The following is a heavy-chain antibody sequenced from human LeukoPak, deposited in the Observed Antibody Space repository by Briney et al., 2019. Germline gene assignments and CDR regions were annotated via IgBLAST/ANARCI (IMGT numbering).Heavy chain of an antibody. CDR1: GGSLSDSNYF. D-gene: IGHD1-26*01. Sequence: SQTLSLTCTVSGGSLSDSNYFWAWIRQPPGKGLEWLGSLFYTGVTYYNPSLKSRVTISVDTSKNQFSLKLSSVTAPDTAVYYCARQVGGSKQVDYWGQGTLVTVSS. J-gene: IGHJ4*02. CDR3: ARQVGGSKQVDY. CDR2: LFYTGVT. V-gene: IGHV4-39*01.